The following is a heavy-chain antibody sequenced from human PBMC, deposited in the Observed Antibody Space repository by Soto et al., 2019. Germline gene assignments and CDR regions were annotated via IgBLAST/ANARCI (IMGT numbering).Heavy chain of an antibody. Sequence: PSETLSLTCTVSGGSISSYYWSWIRQPPGKGLEWIGYIYYSGSTNYNPSLKSRVTISVDTSKNQFSLKLSSVTAADTAVYYCARHSPGKSTVTYAFDIWGQGTMVTVSS. CDR1: GGSISSYY. V-gene: IGHV4-59*08. J-gene: IGHJ3*02. CDR2: IYYSGST. CDR3: ARHSPGKSTVTYAFDI. D-gene: IGHD4-17*01.